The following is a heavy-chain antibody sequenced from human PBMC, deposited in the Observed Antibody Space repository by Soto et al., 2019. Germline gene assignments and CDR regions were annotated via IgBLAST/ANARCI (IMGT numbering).Heavy chain of an antibody. CDR1: RGTFSRYA. CDR3: ARGVHYDSSGYYYFY. J-gene: IGHJ4*02. D-gene: IGHD3-22*01. Sequence: SVTVSCTAARGTFSRYAGDWVRQATGQGLEWMGGIIPIFGTANYAQKFQGRITITADESTSTAYMELRSLRSEDTAVYYCARGVHYDSSGYYYFYWGQGTLVNVSS. V-gene: IGHV1-69*13. CDR2: IIPIFGTA.